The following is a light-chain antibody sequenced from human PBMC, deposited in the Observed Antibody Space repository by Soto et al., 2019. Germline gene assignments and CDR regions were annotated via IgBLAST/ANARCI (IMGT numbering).Light chain of an antibody. CDR1: SSNIGGTNY. Sequence: QSVLTQPPSASGTPGQKVFISCSGSSSNIGGTNYAYWYQQLPGTAPKLLMYNNNQRPSGVPDRFSGSKSGTSASLAISGLQSEDEADYHCATWDDSLNGLVFGGGTKVTVL. J-gene: IGLJ3*02. CDR2: NNN. V-gene: IGLV1-44*01. CDR3: ATWDDSLNGLV.